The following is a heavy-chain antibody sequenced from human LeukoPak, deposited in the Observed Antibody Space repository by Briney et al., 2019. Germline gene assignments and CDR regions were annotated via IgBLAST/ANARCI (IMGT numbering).Heavy chain of an antibody. CDR2: IYYSGST. J-gene: IGHJ5*02. Sequence: SETLSLTCTVSGGSISSSSYYWGWIRQPPGKGLEWIGSIYYSGSTYYNPSLKSRVTISVDTSENQFSLKLSSVTAADTAVYYCARARAGTTVDWFDPWGQGTLVTVSS. CDR1: GGSISSSSYY. V-gene: IGHV4-39*01. CDR3: ARARAGTTVDWFDP. D-gene: IGHD1-1*01.